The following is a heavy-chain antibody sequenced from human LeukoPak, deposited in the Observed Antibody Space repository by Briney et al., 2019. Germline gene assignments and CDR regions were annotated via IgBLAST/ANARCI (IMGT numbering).Heavy chain of an antibody. Sequence: GSLRLSCAASGFTFSSYGMTWVRQSPGKGLEWLGEINHTGTTNYNPSLKSRGTLSVDTSKNQFSLKLKSVTAADTAVYYCARGAADRNNYYYYIDVWGNGTTVTVSS. J-gene: IGHJ6*03. CDR1: GFTFSSYG. CDR2: INHTGTT. D-gene: IGHD1/OR15-1a*01. V-gene: IGHV4-34*01. CDR3: ARGAADRNNYYYYIDV.